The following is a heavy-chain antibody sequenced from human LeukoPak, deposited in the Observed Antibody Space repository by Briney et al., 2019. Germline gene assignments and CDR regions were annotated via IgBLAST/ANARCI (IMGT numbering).Heavy chain of an antibody. J-gene: IGHJ4*02. Sequence: GESLKISCRFSGFDFTRDWIGWVRLMPGKGLEWMGIIYPGDSDTRYSPSFQGQVTISADKSISTAYLQWSSLKASDTAMYYCARLDSSGYSSWIFDYWGQGTLVTVSS. D-gene: IGHD3-22*01. CDR2: IYPGDSDT. CDR1: GFDFTRDW. CDR3: ARLDSSGYSSWIFDY. V-gene: IGHV5-51*01.